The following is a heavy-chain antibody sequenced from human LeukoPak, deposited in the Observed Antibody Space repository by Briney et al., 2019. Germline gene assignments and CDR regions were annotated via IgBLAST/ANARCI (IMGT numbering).Heavy chain of an antibody. CDR3: AKGVLRTGGDY. CDR2: LIGSGSNT. D-gene: IGHD3-16*01. Sequence: GGSLRLSCAASGFTFSSYAMTWVRQAPGKGLEWVSSLIGSGSNTYYADSVKGRFTISRDDSKNTLYLQMNSLRAEDTAVYYCAKGVLRTGGDYWGQGTLVTVSS. V-gene: IGHV3-23*01. CDR1: GFTFSSYA. J-gene: IGHJ4*02.